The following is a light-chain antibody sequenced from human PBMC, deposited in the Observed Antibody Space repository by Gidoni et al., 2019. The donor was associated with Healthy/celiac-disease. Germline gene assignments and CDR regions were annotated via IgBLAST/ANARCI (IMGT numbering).Light chain of an antibody. CDR3: QQSYSTPVT. CDR1: QSIRSY. J-gene: IGKJ2*01. Sequence: DIQMTQSPSSLSASVGDRVTITCRASQSIRSYLNCYQQKPGKAPKLLIYAASSLQSGVPSRFSGSGSGTDFALTISSLQPEDFATYYCQQSYSTPVTFXXXTKLEIK. V-gene: IGKV1-39*01. CDR2: AAS.